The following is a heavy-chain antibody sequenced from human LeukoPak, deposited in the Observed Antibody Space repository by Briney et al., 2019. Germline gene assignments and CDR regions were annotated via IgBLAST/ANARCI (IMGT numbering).Heavy chain of an antibody. J-gene: IGHJ4*02. V-gene: IGHV4-34*01. D-gene: IGHD3-16*01. CDR3: ARGRGEQGVDY. Sequence: PSETLSLTCTVSGGSINSYYWSWIRQPPGKGLEWIGEINHSGSTNYNPSLKSRVTISVDTSKNQFSLKLSSVTAADTAVYYCARGRGEQGVDYWGQGTLVTVSS. CDR1: GGSINSYY. CDR2: INHSGST.